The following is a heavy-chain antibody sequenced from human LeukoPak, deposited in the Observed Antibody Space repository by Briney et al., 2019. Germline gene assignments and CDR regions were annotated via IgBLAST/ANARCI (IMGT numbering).Heavy chain of an antibody. J-gene: IGHJ5*02. Sequence: ASVKVSCKASGYTFTGYYMHWVRQAPGQGLEWMEWINPNSGGTNYAQKFQGRVTMTRDTSISTAYMELSRLTSDDTAVYYCARLLDTSITPWGQGTLVTVSS. CDR1: GYTFTGYY. CDR3: ARLLDTSITP. V-gene: IGHV1-2*02. CDR2: INPNSGGT. D-gene: IGHD5-18*01.